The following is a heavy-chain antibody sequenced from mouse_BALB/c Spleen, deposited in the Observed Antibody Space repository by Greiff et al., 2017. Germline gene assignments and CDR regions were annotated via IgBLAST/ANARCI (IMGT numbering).Heavy chain of an antibody. CDR3: ARASKGYAMDY. CDR2: INPSSGYT. V-gene: IGHV1-4*01. J-gene: IGHJ4*01. CDR1: GYTFTSYT. Sequence: VQLVESGAELARPGASVKMSCKASGYTFTSYTMHWVKQRPGQGLEWIGYINPSSGYTNYNQKFKDKATLTADKSSSTAYMQLSSLTSEDSAVYYCARASKGYAMDYWGQGTSVTVSS.